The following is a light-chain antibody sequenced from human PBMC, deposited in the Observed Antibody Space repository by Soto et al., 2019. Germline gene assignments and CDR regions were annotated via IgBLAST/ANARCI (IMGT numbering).Light chain of an antibody. CDR2: DAS. V-gene: IGKV3-11*01. J-gene: IGKJ3*01. CDR1: QSVSSY. CDR3: QPRSSPVGA. Sequence: EIGLTQSPATLSLSPGERVTLSCRASQSVSSYLAWYQQKPGQAPRLLIYDASNRATGIPARFSGSGSGTDFTLNISSLEPDDVELYYCQPRSSPVGAFGPGTKVDIK.